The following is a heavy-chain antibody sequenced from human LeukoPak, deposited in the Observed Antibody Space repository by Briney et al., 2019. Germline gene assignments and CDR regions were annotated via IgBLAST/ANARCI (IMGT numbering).Heavy chain of an antibody. V-gene: IGHV4-59*12. J-gene: IGHJ4*02. CDR2: IYYSGST. Sequence: PSETLSLTCTVSGGSISSYYWSWIRQPPGKGLEWIGYIYYSGSTNYNPSLKSRVTISVDTSKNQFSLKLSPVTAADTAVYYCARDNIAVAAHDYWGQGTLVTVSS. CDR3: ARDNIAVAAHDY. CDR1: GGSISSYY. D-gene: IGHD6-19*01.